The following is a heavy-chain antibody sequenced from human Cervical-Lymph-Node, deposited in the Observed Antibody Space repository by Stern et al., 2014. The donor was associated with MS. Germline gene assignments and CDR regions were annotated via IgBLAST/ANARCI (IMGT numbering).Heavy chain of an antibody. D-gene: IGHD4-17*01. J-gene: IGHJ4*02. Sequence: VQLVESGAEVKKPGPSVKVSCKASGYTFTSYSMHWVRQAPGQGLEWMGIINASGGSTRYAQKFQGRVTMTRDTSTSTVYMELSSLRSEDTAVYYCARVGGYGDSLDYWGQGTLVTVSS. CDR1: GYTFTSYS. V-gene: IGHV1-46*01. CDR2: INASGGST. CDR3: ARVGGYGDSLDY.